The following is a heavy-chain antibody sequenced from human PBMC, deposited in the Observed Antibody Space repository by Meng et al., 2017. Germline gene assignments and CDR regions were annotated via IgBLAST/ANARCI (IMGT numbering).Heavy chain of an antibody. CDR3: ARHGRYYDSSGYYYYYGMDV. J-gene: IGHJ6*02. V-gene: IGHV4-61*01. Sequence: SETLSLTCTVSGGSVSSGSYYWSWIRQPPGKGLEWIGYIYYSGSTNYNPSLKSRVTISVDTSKNQFSLKLSSVTAADTAVYYCARHGRYYDSSGYYYYYGMDVWGQGTTVTVSS. D-gene: IGHD3-22*01. CDR2: IYYSGST. CDR1: GGSVSSGSYY.